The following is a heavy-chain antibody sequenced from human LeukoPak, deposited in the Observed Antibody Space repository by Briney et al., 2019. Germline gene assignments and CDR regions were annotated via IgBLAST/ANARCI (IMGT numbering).Heavy chain of an antibody. V-gene: IGHV1-18*01. CDR1: GYNFNSYG. J-gene: IGHJ6*02. Sequence: ASVKVSCKTSGYNFNSYGISWVRQAPGQGLEWMGWISAYNGNTNYAQKFQGRVTMTTDTSTSTAYMELRSLRSDDTAVYYCASGSSGQDYYYYYGMDVWGQGTTVTVSS. D-gene: IGHD3-22*01. CDR2: ISAYNGNT. CDR3: ASGSSGQDYYYYYGMDV.